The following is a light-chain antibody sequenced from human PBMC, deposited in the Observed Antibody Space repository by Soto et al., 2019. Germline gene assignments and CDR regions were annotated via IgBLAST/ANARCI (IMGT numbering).Light chain of an antibody. V-gene: IGLV1-40*01. Sequence: QSVLTQPPSVSGAPGQRVTISCSGSSSNIGAGYDVHWYQQLPGTAPKLLIYGNNNRPSGVPDRFSGSKSGTSASLAITGLQAEDDAQYYCHSDDIRLSDVFGGGTKLTVL. CDR3: HSDDIRLSDV. CDR2: GNN. J-gene: IGLJ3*02. CDR1: SSNIGAGYD.